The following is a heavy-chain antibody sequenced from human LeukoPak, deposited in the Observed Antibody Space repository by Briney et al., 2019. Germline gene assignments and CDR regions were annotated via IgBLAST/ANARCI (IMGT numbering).Heavy chain of an antibody. CDR2: IHYSGST. J-gene: IGHJ4*02. Sequence: SETLSLTCAVSGGSISSYYWSWIRQPPGRGLEWIRSIHYSGSTSYNSSLKSRVTISIDTSKNQFSLKLSSVTPADTAVYYCARQVYSSSWSYYFEYWGQGILVTVSS. CDR3: ARQVYSSSWSYYFEY. V-gene: IGHV4-59*01. CDR1: GGSISSYY. D-gene: IGHD6-13*01.